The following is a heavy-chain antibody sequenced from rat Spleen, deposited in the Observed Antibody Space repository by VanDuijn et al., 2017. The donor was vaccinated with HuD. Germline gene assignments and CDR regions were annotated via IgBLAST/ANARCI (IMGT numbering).Heavy chain of an antibody. V-gene: IGHV5-22*01. J-gene: IGHJ2*01. CDR3: TRTDFDYSSYISY. Sequence: EVQLVESGGGLVQPGRSLKLSCAASGFTFSDYYMAWVRQAPKKGLEWVASISYEGSSTYYRDSVKGRFTISRDNAKSTLYLQMNSLRSEDTATYYCTRTDFDYSSYISYWGQGVMVTVSS. CDR2: ISYEGSST. CDR1: GFTFSDYY. D-gene: IGHD1-2*01.